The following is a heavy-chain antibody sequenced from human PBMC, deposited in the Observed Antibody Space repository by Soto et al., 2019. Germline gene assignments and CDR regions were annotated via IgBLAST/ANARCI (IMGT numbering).Heavy chain of an antibody. CDR1: GFTFSSYS. J-gene: IGHJ4*02. D-gene: IGHD3-9*01. V-gene: IGHV3-48*02. CDR3: GRDERSDWNYVVY. CDR2: ISSSASTK. Sequence: PGGSLRLSCAASGFTFSSYSMSWVRQAPGKGLEWLSYISSSASTKYYADSVRGRFTVSRDNAKNSPYLQMNSLRDEDTAVYYCGRDERSDWNYVVYWGQGTLVTVSS.